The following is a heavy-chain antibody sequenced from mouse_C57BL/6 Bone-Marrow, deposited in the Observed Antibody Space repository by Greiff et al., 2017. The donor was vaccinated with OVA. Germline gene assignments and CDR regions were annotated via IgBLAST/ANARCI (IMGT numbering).Heavy chain of an antibody. J-gene: IGHJ2*01. D-gene: IGHD2-4*01. Sequence: DVQLQESGGGLVKPGGSLKLSCAASGFTFSDYGMHWVRQAPEKGLEWVAYISSGSSTIYYADTVKGRFTISRDNAKNTLFLQMTSLRSEDTAMYYCARPIYYDYDGGFDYWGQGTTRTVSS. V-gene: IGHV5-17*01. CDR2: ISSGSSTI. CDR1: GFTFSDYG. CDR3: ARPIYYDYDGGFDY.